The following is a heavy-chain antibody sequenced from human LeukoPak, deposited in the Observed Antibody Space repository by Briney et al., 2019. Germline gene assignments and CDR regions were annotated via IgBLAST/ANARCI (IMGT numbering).Heavy chain of an antibody. CDR3: ARDGGDYSYYYYYMDV. V-gene: IGHV4-4*07. J-gene: IGHJ6*03. Sequence: SETLSLTGTVSGGSISSYYWMWIRQPAGKGLEWIGRIYTSGSTNYNPSLKSRVTMSVDTSKNQFSLKLSSVTAADTAVYYCARDGGDYSYYYYYMDVWGKGTTVTVSS. CDR2: IYTSGST. CDR1: GGSISSYY. D-gene: IGHD4-17*01.